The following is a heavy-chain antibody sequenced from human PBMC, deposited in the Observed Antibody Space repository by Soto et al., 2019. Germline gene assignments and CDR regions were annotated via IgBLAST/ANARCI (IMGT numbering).Heavy chain of an antibody. V-gene: IGHV3-23*01. J-gene: IGHJ5*02. D-gene: IGHD6-13*01. Sequence: EVQLLESGGGLVQPGGSLRLSCAASGFTFRSYAMSWVRQAPGKGLEWVSAISGSGGSTYYADSVKGRFTISRDNTKNTQYLQMNSLMAEDTAVYYCAKDSRGQQLAQSCFDPWGQGTLVTVSS. CDR3: AKDSRGQQLAQSCFDP. CDR2: ISGSGGST. CDR1: GFTFRSYA.